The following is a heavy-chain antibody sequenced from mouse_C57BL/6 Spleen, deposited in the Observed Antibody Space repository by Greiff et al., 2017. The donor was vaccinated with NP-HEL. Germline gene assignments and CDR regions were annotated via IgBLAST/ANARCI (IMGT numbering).Heavy chain of an antibody. CDR2: IYPGDGDT. D-gene: IGHD2-5*01. CDR1: GYAFSSSW. J-gene: IGHJ2*01. Sequence: VKLMESGPELVKPGASVKISCKASGYAFSSSWMNWVKQRPGKGLEWIGRIYPGDGDTNYNGKFKGKATLTADKSSSTAYMQLSSLTSEDSAVYFCARKEEAYYSNYFDYWGQGTTLTVSS. V-gene: IGHV1-82*01. CDR3: ARKEEAYYSNYFDY.